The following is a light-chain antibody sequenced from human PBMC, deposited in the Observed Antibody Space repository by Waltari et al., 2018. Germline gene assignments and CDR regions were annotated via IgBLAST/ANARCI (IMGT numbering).Light chain of an antibody. Sequence: IVLTPSPGTMSLSPGERATLPCRASQRVSRTLAWDQPKPGQAPRLLIYGASTRATGIPDRFSGSGSGTDFSLTISRLEPEDFAVYYCQHYVRLPATFGQGTKVEIK. CDR1: QRVSRT. CDR2: GAS. V-gene: IGKV3-20*01. J-gene: IGKJ1*01. CDR3: QHYVRLPAT.